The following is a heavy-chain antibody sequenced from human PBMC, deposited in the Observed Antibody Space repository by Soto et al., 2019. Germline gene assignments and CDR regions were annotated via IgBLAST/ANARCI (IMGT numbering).Heavy chain of an antibody. CDR2: ISSSSSTI. D-gene: IGHD3-22*01. CDR1: GFTFSSYS. V-gene: IGHV3-48*01. CDR3: ARDRYYYDSRPIYYYGMDV. J-gene: IGHJ6*02. Sequence: EVPLVESGGGLVQPGGSLRLSCAASGFTFSSYSMNWVRQAPGKGLEWVSYISSSSSTIYYADSVKGRFTISRDNAKNSLYLQMNSLRAEDTAVYYCARDRYYYDSRPIYYYGMDVWGQGTTVTVSS.